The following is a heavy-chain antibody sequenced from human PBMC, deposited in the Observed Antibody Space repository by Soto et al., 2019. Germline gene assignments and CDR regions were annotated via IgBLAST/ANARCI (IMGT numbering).Heavy chain of an antibody. V-gene: IGHV3-9*01. J-gene: IGHJ6*03. CDR2: ISWNSGSI. CDR3: AKAGIAVAGPYYYYMDV. D-gene: IGHD6-19*01. CDR1: GFTFDDYA. Sequence: PGGSLRLSCAASGFTFDDYAMHWVRQAPGKGLEWVSGISWNSGSIGYADSVKGRFTISRDNAKNSLYLQMNSLRAEDTALYYCAKAGIAVAGPYYYYMDVWGKGTTVTVSS.